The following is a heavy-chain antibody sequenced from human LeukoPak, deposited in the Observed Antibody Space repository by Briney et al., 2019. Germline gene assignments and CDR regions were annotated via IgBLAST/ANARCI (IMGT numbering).Heavy chain of an antibody. Sequence: ASVKVSCKASGYTFTGYYMHWVRQAPGQGLEWMGWINPNSGGTNYAQKFQGRVTMTRDTSTSTVYMELSSLRSEDTAVYYCARDLTAGVNYDILTGLDYWGQGTLVTVSS. CDR2: INPNSGGT. J-gene: IGHJ4*02. D-gene: IGHD3-9*01. CDR1: GYTFTGYY. V-gene: IGHV1-2*02. CDR3: ARDLTAGVNYDILTGLDY.